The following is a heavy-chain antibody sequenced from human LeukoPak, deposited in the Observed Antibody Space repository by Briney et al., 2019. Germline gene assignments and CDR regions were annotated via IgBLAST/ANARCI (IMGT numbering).Heavy chain of an antibody. CDR3: GKDRRVRFAQYYFDY. CDR2: ISSSGSTI. V-gene: IGHV3-48*03. Sequence: GGSLRLSCAASGFTFSSYEMNWVRQAPGKGLEWVSYISSSGSTIYYADSVEGRFTISRDNSKNTLYLQMNSLRPEDTAVYYCGKDRRVRFAQYYFDYWGQGTLVTVSS. CDR1: GFTFSSYE. J-gene: IGHJ4*02. D-gene: IGHD3-10*01.